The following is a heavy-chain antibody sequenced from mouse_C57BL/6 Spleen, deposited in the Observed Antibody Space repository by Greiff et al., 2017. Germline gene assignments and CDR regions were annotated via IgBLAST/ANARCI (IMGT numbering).Heavy chain of an antibody. CDR3: AREEGNYEGNYFDY. D-gene: IGHD2-1*01. J-gene: IGHJ2*01. V-gene: IGHV1-81*01. Sequence: VQLQQSGAELARPGASVKLSCKASGYTFTSYGISWVKQRTGQGLEWIGEIYPRSGNTYYNEKFKGKATLTADKSSSTAYMELRSLTSEDSAVYFCAREEGNYEGNYFDYWGQGTTLTVSS. CDR2: IYPRSGNT. CDR1: GYTFTSYG.